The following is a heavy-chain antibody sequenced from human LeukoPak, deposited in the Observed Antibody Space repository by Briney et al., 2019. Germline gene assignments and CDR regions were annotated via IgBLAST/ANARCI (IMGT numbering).Heavy chain of an antibody. V-gene: IGHV1-46*01. CDR1: GYTFTSYY. Sequence: ASVKVSCKASGYTFTSYYMHWVRQAPGQGLEWLGIINPSGGSTSYALKFQGRVTMTRDTSTSTVYMELSSLRSEDTAVYYCARDLSHISRGGGRNWFDPWGQGTLVTVSS. CDR2: INPSGGST. J-gene: IGHJ5*02. CDR3: ARDLSHISRGGGRNWFDP. D-gene: IGHD3-16*01.